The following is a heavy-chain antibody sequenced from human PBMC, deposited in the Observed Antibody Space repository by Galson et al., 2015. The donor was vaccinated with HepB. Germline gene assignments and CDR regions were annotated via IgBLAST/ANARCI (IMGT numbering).Heavy chain of an antibody. V-gene: IGHV3-33*01. CDR3: ARGGYYDSSGYFLY. J-gene: IGHJ4*02. CDR2: IWYDGSNK. Sequence: SLRLSCAASGFTFSSYGMHWVRQAPGKGLEWVAVIWYDGSNKYFADSVKGRFTISRDNSKNTLYLQMNSLRAEDTAVYYCARGGYYDSSGYFLYWGQRTLVTVSS. D-gene: IGHD3-22*01. CDR1: GFTFSSYG.